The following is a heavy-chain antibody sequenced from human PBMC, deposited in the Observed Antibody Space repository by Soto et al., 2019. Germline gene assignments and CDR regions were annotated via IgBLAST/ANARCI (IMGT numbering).Heavy chain of an antibody. CDR3: AKDYYYGSGSYSYYYYMDV. V-gene: IGHV3-23*01. CDR2: ISGSGGST. J-gene: IGHJ6*03. D-gene: IGHD3-10*01. CDR1: GFTFSSYA. Sequence: GGSLRLSCAASGFTFSSYAMSWVRQAPGKGLEWVSAISGSGGSTYYADSVKGRFTISRDNSKNTLYLQMNSLRAEDTAVYYCAKDYYYGSGSYSYYYYMDVWGKGTTVTVSS.